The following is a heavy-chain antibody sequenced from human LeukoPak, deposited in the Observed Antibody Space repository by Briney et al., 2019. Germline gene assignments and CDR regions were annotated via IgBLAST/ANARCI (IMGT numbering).Heavy chain of an antibody. CDR1: GFTFSSYA. CDR3: AKEPLSGGAYYFDY. Sequence: PGGSLRLSCAASGFTFSSYAMSWVRQAPGEGLEWGSTVSGSSDTTYYSDSVKGRFTISRDNSKNTLYLQMNSLRAEDTAVYYCAKEPLSGGAYYFDYWGQGTLVTVSS. V-gene: IGHV3-23*01. D-gene: IGHD3-10*01. J-gene: IGHJ4*02. CDR2: VSGSSDTT.